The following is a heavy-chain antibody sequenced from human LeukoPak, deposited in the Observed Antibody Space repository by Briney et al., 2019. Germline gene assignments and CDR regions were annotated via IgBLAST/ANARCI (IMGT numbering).Heavy chain of an antibody. CDR2: IYTSGST. D-gene: IGHD6-19*01. J-gene: IGHJ4*02. Sequence: SETLSLTCTVSGGSIGSYYWSWIRQPAGKGLEWIGRIYTSGSTNYNPSLKSRVTMSVDTSKNQFSLKLSSVTAADTAVYYCASVAAPKKYSSGWYGYNFDYWGQGTLVTVSS. CDR1: GGSIGSYY. V-gene: IGHV4-4*07. CDR3: ASVAAPKKYSSGWYGYNFDY.